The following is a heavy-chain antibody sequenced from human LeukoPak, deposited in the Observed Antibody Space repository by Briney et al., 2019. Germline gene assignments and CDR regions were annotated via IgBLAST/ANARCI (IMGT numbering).Heavy chain of an antibody. J-gene: IGHJ3*02. CDR3: ARYLTGWSSAFDI. D-gene: IGHD6-19*01. CDR2: IYSGGTT. V-gene: IGHV3-66*01. Sequence: GGSLRLSCAASGFTVSSNYMSWVCQTPGKGLEWVSVIYSGGTTYYADSVKGRFTISRDNSKNTLYLQMNSLRAEDTAVYYCARYLTGWSSAFDIWGQGTMVTVSS. CDR1: GFTVSSNY.